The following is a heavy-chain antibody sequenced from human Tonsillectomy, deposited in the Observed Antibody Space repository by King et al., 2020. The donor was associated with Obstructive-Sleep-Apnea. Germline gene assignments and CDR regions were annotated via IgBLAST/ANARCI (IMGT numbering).Heavy chain of an antibody. CDR3: ARDLRYDILTGYPKYYGMDV. Sequence: DVQLVESGGGLVQPGGSLRLSCAASGFTFSSYDMHWVRQATGKGLEWVSGIGTAGDTYYPGSVKGRFTISRENAKNSLYLQMNSLRAGDTAVYYCARDLRYDILTGYPKYYGMDVWGQGTTVTVSS. V-gene: IGHV3-13*01. CDR2: IGTAGDT. J-gene: IGHJ6*02. CDR1: GFTFSSYD. D-gene: IGHD3-9*01.